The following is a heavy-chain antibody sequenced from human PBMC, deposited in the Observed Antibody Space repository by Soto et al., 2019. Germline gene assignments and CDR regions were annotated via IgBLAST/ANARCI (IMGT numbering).Heavy chain of an antibody. CDR3: ARVGVGATSPYFDY. V-gene: IGHV4-34*01. CDR1: GGSFSGYY. D-gene: IGHD1-26*01. CDR2: INHSGST. Sequence: SETLSLTCAVYGGSFSGYYWSWIRQPPGKGLEWIGEINHSGSTNYNPSLKSRVTISVDTSKNQFSLKLSSVTAADTAVYYCARVGVGATSPYFDYWGQGTLVTVSS. J-gene: IGHJ4*02.